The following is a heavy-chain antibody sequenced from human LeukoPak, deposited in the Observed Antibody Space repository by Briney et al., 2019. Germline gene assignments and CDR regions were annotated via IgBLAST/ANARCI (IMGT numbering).Heavy chain of an antibody. Sequence: GSLEPFLAGPGFPFQNFGMPWVPQAPGKGLGWGAGFTYDGSNKYYADSVKGRFTISRDNSKNTLYLQMNSLRAEDTAVYYCAREVALYYGSGTGAFDIWGQGTMVTVSS. V-gene: IGHV3-30*03. CDR3: AREVALYYGSGTGAFDI. CDR1: GFPFQNFG. D-gene: IGHD3-10*01. J-gene: IGHJ3*02. CDR2: FTYDGSNK.